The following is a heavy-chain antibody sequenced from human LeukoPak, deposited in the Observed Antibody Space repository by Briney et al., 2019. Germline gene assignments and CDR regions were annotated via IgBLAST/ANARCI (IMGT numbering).Heavy chain of an antibody. V-gene: IGHV1-46*04. CDR1: GYILTSYH. Sequence: ASVKVSCKASGYILTSYHMLWVRQAPGQGLEWMGIINPSGGGARYAQKLQGRITMTRDTSTSTVYMGLSSLRPDDTAVYYCAREAVAGTGADWGQGTLVTVSS. D-gene: IGHD6-13*01. CDR3: AREAVAGTGAD. J-gene: IGHJ4*02. CDR2: INPSGGGA.